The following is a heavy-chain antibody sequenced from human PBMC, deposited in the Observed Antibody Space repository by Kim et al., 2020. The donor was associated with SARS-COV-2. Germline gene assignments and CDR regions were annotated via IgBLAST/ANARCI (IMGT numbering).Heavy chain of an antibody. D-gene: IGHD3-9*01. CDR1: GGSFDDNNCY. Sequence: SETLSLTCSVSGGSFDDNNCYWGWIRQSPGKGLEWIASVYFNGNTYYNPSLESRVAVSVARPRNQVSLKVTSVTAADSGVYYCARQKRYWGRPYYFTNWGQGILVTVSS. CDR3: ARQKRYWGRPYYFTN. J-gene: IGHJ4*02. CDR2: VYFNGNT. V-gene: IGHV4-39*01.